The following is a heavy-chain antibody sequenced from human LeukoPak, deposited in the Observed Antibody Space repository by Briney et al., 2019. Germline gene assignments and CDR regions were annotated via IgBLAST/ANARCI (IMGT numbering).Heavy chain of an antibody. Sequence: GGSLRLSCAASGFTFSSYAMSWVRQAPGKGLEWVSGISSSADSTYYADSVKGRFTISRDNSKNTLYLQMNSLRAEDTAVYYCAEEGSGYYENYPFDIWGQGTMVTVSS. V-gene: IGHV3-23*01. J-gene: IGHJ3*02. CDR2: ISSSADST. CDR3: AEEGSGYYENYPFDI. D-gene: IGHD3-22*01. CDR1: GFTFSSYA.